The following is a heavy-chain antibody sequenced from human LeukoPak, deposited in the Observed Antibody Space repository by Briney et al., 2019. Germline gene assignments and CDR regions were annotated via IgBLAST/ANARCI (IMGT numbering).Heavy chain of an antibody. CDR3: ARDQLYGSGPTGFDP. V-gene: IGHV4-31*03. CDR1: GGSLSSGGYY. D-gene: IGHD3-10*01. J-gene: IGHJ5*02. Sequence: SETLSLTCTVSGGSLSSGGYYWSWLRQHPGTGLEWIGYIYYSGSTYYNPSLKSRVTISVDTSNNQFSLKLSSVTAADTAVYYCARDQLYGSGPTGFDPWGQGTLVTVSS. CDR2: IYYSGST.